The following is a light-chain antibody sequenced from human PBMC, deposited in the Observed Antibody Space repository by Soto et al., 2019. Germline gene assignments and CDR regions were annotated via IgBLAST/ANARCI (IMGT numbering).Light chain of an antibody. V-gene: IGKV3-15*01. J-gene: IGKJ1*01. CDR1: QSVSSN. CDR2: GAS. Sequence: EIVVTQSPATLSVSPGERATLSCRASQSVSSNLAWYQQKPGQAPRLLINGASTRATAIPARFSGSGSGTEFSLTISSLQSEYFAVYYCQQYSDWPPTFGQGTKVDIK. CDR3: QQYSDWPPT.